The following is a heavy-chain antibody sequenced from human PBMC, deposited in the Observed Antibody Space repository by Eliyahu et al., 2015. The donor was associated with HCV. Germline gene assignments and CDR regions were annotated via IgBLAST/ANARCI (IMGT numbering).Heavy chain of an antibody. D-gene: IGHD6-19*01. CDR1: GFTXSSYG. Sequence: QVQLVESGGGVVQPGRSLRLSCAASGFTXSSYGMHWVRQAPGKGLEWVAVIWYDGSNKYYADSVKGRFTISRDNSKNTLYLQMNSLRAEDTAVYYCARDFTQWLVSPFDYWGQGTLVTVSS. CDR3: ARDFTQWLVSPFDY. J-gene: IGHJ4*02. CDR2: IWYDGSNK. V-gene: IGHV3-33*01.